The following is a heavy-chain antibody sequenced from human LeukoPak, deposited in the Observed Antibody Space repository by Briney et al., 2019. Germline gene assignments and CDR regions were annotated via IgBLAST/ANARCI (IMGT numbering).Heavy chain of an antibody. D-gene: IGHD6-19*01. CDR1: GFTFSSYA. Sequence: GSLRLSCAASGFTFSSYAMSWVRQPPGKGLEWIRSIYYSGSTYYNPSLKSRVTISVDTSKNQFSLKLSSVTAADTAVYCCARDPVAVAGVDYWGQGTLVTVSS. CDR3: ARDPVAVAGVDY. J-gene: IGHJ4*02. V-gene: IGHV4-39*07. CDR2: IYYSGST.